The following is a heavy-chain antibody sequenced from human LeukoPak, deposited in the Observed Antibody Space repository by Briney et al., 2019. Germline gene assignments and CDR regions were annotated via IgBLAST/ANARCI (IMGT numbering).Heavy chain of an antibody. CDR1: GFNFKNYE. CDR2: ISSSGSTT. Sequence: PGGALRLSCTVSGFNFKNYEMKWVRQAPGKGLEWIAYISSSGSTTKYADSVKGRFTMSRDNAKNAVYMEMNSLRAEDTAMYYCAKDSAYYYDSSGYYYDWGQGTLVTVSS. J-gene: IGHJ4*02. D-gene: IGHD3-22*01. V-gene: IGHV3-48*03. CDR3: AKDSAYYYDSSGYYYD.